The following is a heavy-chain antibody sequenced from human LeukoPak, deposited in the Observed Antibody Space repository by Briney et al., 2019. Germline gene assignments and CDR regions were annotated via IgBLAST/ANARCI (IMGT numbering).Heavy chain of an antibody. CDR1: GYTFTSYG. CDR3: AREYAPGNWFDP. D-gene: IGHD2-8*01. J-gene: IGHJ5*02. Sequence: ASVKVSCKASGYTFTSYGISWVRQAPGQGVEWMGWISAYNGNTNYAQKLQGRVTMTTDTSTSTAYMELRSLRSDDTAVYYCAREYAPGNWFDPWGQGTLVTVSS. V-gene: IGHV1-18*01. CDR2: ISAYNGNT.